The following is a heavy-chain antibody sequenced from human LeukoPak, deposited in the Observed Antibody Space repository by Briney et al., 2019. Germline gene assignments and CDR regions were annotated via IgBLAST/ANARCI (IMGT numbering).Heavy chain of an antibody. CDR3: AKDLSSGCHDY. D-gene: IGHD6-19*01. V-gene: IGHV3-30*18. CDR2: ISYDGSNK. CDR1: GFTFSSCG. J-gene: IGHJ4*02. Sequence: GGSLRLSCAASGFTFSSCGMHWVRQAPGKGLEWVAVISYDGSNKYYADSVKGRFTISRDNSKNTLYLQMNSLRAEDTAVYYCAKDLSSGCHDYWGQGTLVTVSS.